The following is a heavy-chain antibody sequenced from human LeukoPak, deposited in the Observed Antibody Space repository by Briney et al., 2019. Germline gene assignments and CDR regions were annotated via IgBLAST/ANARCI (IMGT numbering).Heavy chain of an antibody. CDR3: ARGSGHDSSGYLVDY. CDR2: IIPIFGIA. J-gene: IGHJ4*02. Sequence: TFISXAIXXVGQAPGXGLEXXGRIIPIFGIANYAQKFQGRVTIIADKSTSTAYMELSSLRSEDTAVYYCARGSGHDSSGYLVDYWGQGTLVTVSS. V-gene: IGHV1-69*04. CDR1: TFISXA. D-gene: IGHD3-22*01.